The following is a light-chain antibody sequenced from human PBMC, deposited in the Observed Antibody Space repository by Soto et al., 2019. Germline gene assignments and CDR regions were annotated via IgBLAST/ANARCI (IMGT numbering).Light chain of an antibody. CDR1: SSDVDVYNY. Sequence: QSVLTQPASVSGSPGQSITISCTGTSSDVDVYNYVSWYQQHPGKAPKLMIYEVSNRPSGVSNRFSGSKSGNTASLTISGLQAEDEADYYCSSYTSRSTWVFGGGTKLTVL. J-gene: IGLJ3*02. V-gene: IGLV2-14*01. CDR2: EVS. CDR3: SSYTSRSTWV.